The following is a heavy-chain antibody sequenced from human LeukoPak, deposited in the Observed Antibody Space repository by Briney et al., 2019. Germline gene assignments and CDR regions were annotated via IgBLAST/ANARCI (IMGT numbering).Heavy chain of an antibody. D-gene: IGHD2-2*01. J-gene: IGHJ5*02. CDR2: INPNSGGT. CDR3: ARVDCSSTSCSYSPYNWFDP. CDR1: GYTFASYY. Sequence: ASVKVSCKASGYTFASYYMHWVRQAPGQGLEWMGWINPNSGGTNYAQKFQDRVTMTRDTSISTAYMELSRLRSDDTAVYYCARVDCSSTSCSYSPYNWFDPWGQGTLVTVSS. V-gene: IGHV1-2*02.